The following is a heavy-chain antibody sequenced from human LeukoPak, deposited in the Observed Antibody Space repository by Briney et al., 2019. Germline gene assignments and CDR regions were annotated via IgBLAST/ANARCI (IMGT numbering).Heavy chain of an antibody. J-gene: IGHJ3*02. V-gene: IGHV4-34*01. CDR3: ARTNWNYDDAFDI. D-gene: IGHD1-7*01. CDR2: INHSGST. Sequence: SETLSLTCAVYGGSFSGYYWSWIRQPPGKGLEWIGEINHSGSTNYNPSLKSRVTISVDTSKNQFSLKLSSVTAADTAVYYCARTNWNYDDAFDIWGQGTMVTVSS. CDR1: GGSFSGYY.